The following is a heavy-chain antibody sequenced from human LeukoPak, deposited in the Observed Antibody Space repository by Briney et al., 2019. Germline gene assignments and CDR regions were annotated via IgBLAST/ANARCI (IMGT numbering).Heavy chain of an antibody. CDR1: GGSIGSYY. CDR2: IDYSGST. D-gene: IGHD6-13*01. CDR3: VRHGGSWTFDY. Sequence: PSETLSFTCTISGGSIGSYYWTWIRQPPGKGLEWIGYIDYSGSTNYNPSFKSRVTMSVDTSKNQFSLKLSSVTAADTAVYFCVRHGGSWTFDYWGQGTLVTVSS. V-gene: IGHV4-59*08. J-gene: IGHJ4*02.